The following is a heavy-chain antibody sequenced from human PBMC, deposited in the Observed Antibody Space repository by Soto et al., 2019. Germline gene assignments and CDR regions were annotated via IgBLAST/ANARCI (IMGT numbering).Heavy chain of an antibody. Sequence: QVQLVQSGAEVKKPGSSVKVSCKASGGTFSSYAISWVRQAPGQGLEWMGGIIPIFGTANYAQKFQGRVTITADESTSTAYMVLSSRRSEDTAVYYCARGYYDSSGYYYPSDYWGQGTLVTVSS. CDR2: IIPIFGTA. CDR1: GGTFSSYA. J-gene: IGHJ4*02. V-gene: IGHV1-69*12. D-gene: IGHD3-22*01. CDR3: ARGYYDSSGYYYPSDY.